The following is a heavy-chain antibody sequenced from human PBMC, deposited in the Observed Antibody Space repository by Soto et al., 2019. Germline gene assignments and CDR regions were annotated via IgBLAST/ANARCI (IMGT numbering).Heavy chain of an antibody. Sequence: LRLSCAASGFTFSSYAMSWVRQAPGKGLEWVSAISGSGGSTYYADSVKGRFTISRDNSKNTLYLQMNSLRAEDTAVYYCAKDGDYDFWSGYYPYYYYYGMDVWGQGTTVTVSS. J-gene: IGHJ6*02. CDR2: ISGSGGST. V-gene: IGHV3-23*01. CDR1: GFTFSSYA. CDR3: AKDGDYDFWSGYYPYYYYYGMDV. D-gene: IGHD3-3*01.